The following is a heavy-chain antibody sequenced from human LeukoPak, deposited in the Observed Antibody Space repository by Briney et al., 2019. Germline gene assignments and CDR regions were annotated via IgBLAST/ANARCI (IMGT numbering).Heavy chain of an antibody. CDR2: MNPNSGNT. CDR1: GYTFTDYF. CDR3: ARRVGGYYYMDV. V-gene: IGHV1-8*03. J-gene: IGHJ6*03. Sequence: ASVKVSCKASGYTFTDYFMNWVRQATGQGLEWMGWMNPNSGNTGYAQKFQGRVTITRNTSISTAYMELSSLRSEDTAVYYCARRVGGYYYMDVWGKGTTVTVSS.